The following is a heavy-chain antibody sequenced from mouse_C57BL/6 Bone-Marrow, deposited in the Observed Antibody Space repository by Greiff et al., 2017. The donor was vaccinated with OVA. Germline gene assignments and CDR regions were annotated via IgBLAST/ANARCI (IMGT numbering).Heavy chain of an antibody. V-gene: IGHV5-12*01. CDR1: GFTFSDYY. D-gene: IGHD2-12*01. Sequence: EVHLVESGGGLVQPGGSLKLSCAASGFTFSDYYMYWVRQTPEKRLEWVAYISNGGGSTYYPDTVKGRFTISRDNAKNTLYLQMSRLKSEDTAMYYCARHYYNYFDYWGQGTTLTVSS. CDR2: ISNGGGST. CDR3: ARHYYNYFDY. J-gene: IGHJ2*01.